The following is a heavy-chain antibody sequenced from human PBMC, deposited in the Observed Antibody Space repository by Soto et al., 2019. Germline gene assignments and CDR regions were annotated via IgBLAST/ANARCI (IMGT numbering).Heavy chain of an antibody. D-gene: IGHD2-15*01. CDR2: ISYDGSNK. V-gene: IGHV3-30-3*01. J-gene: IGHJ2*01. Sequence: QVQLVESGGGVVQPGRSLRLSCAASGFTFSSYAMHWVRQAPGKGLEWVAVISYDGSNKYYADSVKGRFTISRDNSKNTLYLQMNSLRAEDTAVYYCARDPGDGYSPRYFDLWGRGTLVTVSS. CDR3: ARDPGDGYSPRYFDL. CDR1: GFTFSSYA.